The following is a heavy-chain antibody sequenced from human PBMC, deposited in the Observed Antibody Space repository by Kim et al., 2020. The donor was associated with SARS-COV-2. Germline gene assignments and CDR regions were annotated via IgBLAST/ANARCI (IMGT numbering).Heavy chain of an antibody. V-gene: IGHV3-23*01. CDR1: GFTFSSYA. D-gene: IGHD3-10*01. J-gene: IGHJ4*02. CDR2: ISGSGGST. CDR3: ARGGESGGKYGSGSYFYFDY. Sequence: GGSLRLSCAASGFTFSSYAMSWFRQAPGKGLEWVSAISGSGGSTYYADSVKGRFTISRDNSKNTLYLQMNSLRAEDTAVYYCARGGESGGKYGSGSYFYFDYWGQGTLVTVSS.